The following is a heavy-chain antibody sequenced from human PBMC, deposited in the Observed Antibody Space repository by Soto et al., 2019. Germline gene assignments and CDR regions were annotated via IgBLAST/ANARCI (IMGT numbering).Heavy chain of an antibody. V-gene: IGHV3-23*01. Sequence: GGSLRLSCAASGFTFSSYAMNWVRQAPGKGLEWVSTISGSGGSTYYADSVKGRFTISRDNSENTLYLQMNSLRAEDTALYYCAKGAVLWQLGSGFDYWGQGTLVTVSS. J-gene: IGHJ4*02. CDR3: AKGAVLWQLGSGFDY. D-gene: IGHD6-6*01. CDR1: GFTFSSYA. CDR2: ISGSGGST.